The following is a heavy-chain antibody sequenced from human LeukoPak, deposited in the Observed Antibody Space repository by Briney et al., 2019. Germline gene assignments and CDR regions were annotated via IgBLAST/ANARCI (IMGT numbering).Heavy chain of an antibody. CDR1: GGSISSYY. V-gene: IGHV4-59*08. J-gene: IGHJ4*01. Sequence: KPSETLSLTCTVSGGSISSYYWSWIRQPPGKGLEWIGDIYYSGSTNYNPSLKSLVTISVDTSKNQFSLKLSSVTAADTAVYYCARHMGLGYTYFYPYFDYWGQGTLVTVSS. D-gene: IGHD1-1*01. CDR2: IYYSGST. CDR3: ARHMGLGYTYFYPYFDY.